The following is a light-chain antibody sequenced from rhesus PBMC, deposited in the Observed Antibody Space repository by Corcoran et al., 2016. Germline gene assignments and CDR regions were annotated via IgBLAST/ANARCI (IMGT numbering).Light chain of an antibody. CDR2: AAS. CDR1: QGISSY. V-gene: IGKV1-28*03. Sequence: DIQMTQSPSSLSASVGDTVTITCRASQGISSYLNWFQQTPGKAPKLLIYAASSLESGVPSRFSGSGSGTDFTLTIRSLQPEDFAVYYCLQHNSYPYSFGQGTKVEIK. J-gene: IGKJ2*01. CDR3: LQHNSYPYS.